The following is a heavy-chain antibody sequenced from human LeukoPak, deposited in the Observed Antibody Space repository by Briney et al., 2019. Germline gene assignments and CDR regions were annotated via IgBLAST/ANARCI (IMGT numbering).Heavy chain of an antibody. CDR2: MSGSGDGT. CDR3: AKMMGQRLYDYCMDV. V-gene: IGHV3-23*01. Sequence: GGSLRLSCAASGFAFSNFAMSWVRQAPGEGREWVSAMSGSGDGTYYADSVKGRFTISRDNSKNTLHLQRNSLRAEDTAVYYCAKMMGQRLYDYCMDVWGKGTTVTVSS. J-gene: IGHJ6*03. CDR1: GFAFSNFA. D-gene: IGHD3-16*01.